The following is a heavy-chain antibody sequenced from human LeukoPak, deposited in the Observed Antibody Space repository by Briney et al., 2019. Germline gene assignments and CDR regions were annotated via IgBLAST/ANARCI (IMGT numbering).Heavy chain of an antibody. Sequence: SETLSLTCSVSGGSISSYYWSWIRQPPGKGLEWIGYIYTSGSTNYNPSLKSRVTISVDTSKNQFSLKLSSVTAADTAVYYCARQDGSGSPFDYWGQGTLVTVSS. CDR3: ARQDGSGSPFDY. CDR2: IYTSGST. V-gene: IGHV4-4*09. CDR1: GGSISSYY. D-gene: IGHD3-10*01. J-gene: IGHJ4*02.